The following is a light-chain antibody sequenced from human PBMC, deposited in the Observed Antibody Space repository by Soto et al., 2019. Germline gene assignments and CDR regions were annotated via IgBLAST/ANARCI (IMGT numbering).Light chain of an antibody. Sequence: QSALTQPASVAGSPGQSITISCTGTSSDVGGYNYVSWYQQHPGKAPKLMIYDVSNRPSGVSNRFSGSKSGNTASLTISGLQAEDEADYYCSSYTSSSTPHVVFGGGTKLTLL. CDR1: SSDVGGYNY. J-gene: IGLJ2*01. V-gene: IGLV2-14*01. CDR2: DVS. CDR3: SSYTSSSTPHVV.